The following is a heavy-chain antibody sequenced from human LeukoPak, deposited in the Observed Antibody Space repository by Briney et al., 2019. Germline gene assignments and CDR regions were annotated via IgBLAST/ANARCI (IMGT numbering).Heavy chain of an antibody. J-gene: IGHJ5*02. CDR2: ISGSGGST. V-gene: IGHV3-23*01. CDR1: GFTFSSYA. Sequence: PGGSLRLSCAASGFTFSSYAMSWVRQAPGKGLEGMSAISGSGGSTYYADSVKGRFTISRDNSKNTLYLQMNSLRAEDTAVYYCAKDRLMVYTANWFDPWGQGALFTVSS. CDR3: AKDRLMVYTANWFDP. D-gene: IGHD2-8*01.